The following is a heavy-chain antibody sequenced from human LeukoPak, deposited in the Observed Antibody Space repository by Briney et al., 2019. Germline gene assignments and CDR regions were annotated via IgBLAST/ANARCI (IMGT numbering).Heavy chain of an antibody. Sequence: SQTLSLTCTVSGGSISSGAYYWSWIRQPPRKGLEWIGYIYYSGSTYYNPSLKSRVTISVDTSKNQVALKLSSVTAADTAVYYCAREGGSVATAGGWFDPWGQGTLVTVSS. CDR2: IYYSGST. CDR3: AREGGSVATAGGWFDP. CDR1: GGSISSGAYY. J-gene: IGHJ5*02. V-gene: IGHV4-30-4*01. D-gene: IGHD5-12*01.